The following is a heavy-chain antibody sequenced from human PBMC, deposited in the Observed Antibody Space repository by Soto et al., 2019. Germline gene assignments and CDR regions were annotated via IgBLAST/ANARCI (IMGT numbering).Heavy chain of an antibody. V-gene: IGHV3-48*03. CDR2: ISSGGSKI. CDR1: GFTFSTYE. Sequence: GGSLRLSCVGSGFTFSTYEMQWVRQAPGKGLEWVSYISSGGSKIFYGESVKGRFTVSRDNDRSSLYLQMNSLRVEDSGVYYCARIGTVLTPDDSWGQGTLVTVSS. D-gene: IGHD2-21*02. CDR3: ARIGTVLTPDDS. J-gene: IGHJ4*02.